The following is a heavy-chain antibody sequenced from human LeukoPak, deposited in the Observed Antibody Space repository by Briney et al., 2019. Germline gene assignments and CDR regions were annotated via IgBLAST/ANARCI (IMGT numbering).Heavy chain of an antibody. CDR2: IYYTGST. CDR3: ARDGSSNGGSGSYYEY. Sequence: SETLSLTCTVSGGSFSGYYWSWIRQPPGKGLEWIGYIYYTGSTNYNPSLKSRVTISLDTSKNQFSLKLSSVTAADTAVYYCARDGSSNGGSGSYYEYWGQGTLVTVSS. D-gene: IGHD3-10*01. J-gene: IGHJ4*02. CDR1: GGSFSGYY. V-gene: IGHV4-59*12.